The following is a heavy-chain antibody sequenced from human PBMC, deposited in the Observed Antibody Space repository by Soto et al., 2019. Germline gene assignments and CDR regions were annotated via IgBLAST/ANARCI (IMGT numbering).Heavy chain of an antibody. CDR2: INDDGTRT. CDR3: IRGPRPSSVGTGAF. Sequence: GGSLRLSCAASGFVFNMYWMHWVRQVPGEGPEWVTRINDDGTRTDYADSAKGRFTISRDNAKDILYLQMNALRVDDTAVYYCIRGPRPSSVGTGAFWGQGTLVTVS. J-gene: IGHJ4*02. CDR1: GFVFNMYW. V-gene: IGHV3-74*01. D-gene: IGHD3-10*01.